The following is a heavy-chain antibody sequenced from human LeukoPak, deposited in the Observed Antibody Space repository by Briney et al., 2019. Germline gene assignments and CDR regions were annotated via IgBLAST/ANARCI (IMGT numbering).Heavy chain of an antibody. CDR2: IKQDGSEK. V-gene: IGHV3-7*01. D-gene: IGHD3-10*01. CDR1: GFNFSSYW. CDR3: ARVGRLLWFGELVPH. J-gene: IGHJ4*02. Sequence: GGSLRLSCAASGFNFSSYWMSWVRQAPGKGLEWVANIKQDGSEKYYVDSVKGRFTISRDNAKNSLYLQMNSLRAEDTAVYYCARVGRLLWFGELVPHWGQGTLVTVSS.